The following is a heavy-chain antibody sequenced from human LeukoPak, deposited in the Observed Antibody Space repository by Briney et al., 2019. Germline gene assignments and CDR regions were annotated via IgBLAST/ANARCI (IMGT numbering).Heavy chain of an antibody. D-gene: IGHD2-15*01. Sequence: PGGSLRLSCAASGFIFSYYGMHWVRQAPGKGLEWVAVIWYDGSNKFYADSVKGRFTISRDNSKNTLYLQMNSLRAEDTAVYYCAKNGYCSGGSCYSDSFWFDPWGQGTLVTVSS. CDR2: IWYDGSNK. CDR1: GFIFSYYG. J-gene: IGHJ5*02. CDR3: AKNGYCSGGSCYSDSFWFDP. V-gene: IGHV3-33*06.